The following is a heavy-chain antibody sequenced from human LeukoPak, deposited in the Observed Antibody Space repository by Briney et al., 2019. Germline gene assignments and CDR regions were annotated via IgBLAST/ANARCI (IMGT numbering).Heavy chain of an antibody. CDR1: GDSGSSNTVT. D-gene: IGHD1-7*01. CDR2: TYYRSKWYN. V-gene: IGHV6-1*01. CDR3: AGWNYNYGLDV. Sequence: SQTLSLTCAISGDSGSSNTVTWNWIRQSPSRSLEWLGRTYYRSKWYNDYAVSVKSRITINPDTSKNQFSLQLNSVAPEDTAVYYCAGWNYNYGLDVWGQGTTVTVSS. J-gene: IGHJ6*02.